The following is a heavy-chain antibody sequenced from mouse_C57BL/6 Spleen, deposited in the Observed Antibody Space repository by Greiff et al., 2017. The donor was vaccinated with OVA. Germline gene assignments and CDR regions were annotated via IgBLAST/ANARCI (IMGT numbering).Heavy chain of an antibody. CDR2: IYPGSGST. Sequence: QVQLQQPGAELAKPGASVKMSCKASGYTFTSYWITWVKQRTGQGLEWIGDIYPGSGSTNYNEKFKSKATLTVDTSSSTAYMQLSSLTSEDSSVYYSVWFSHCCGSSYAYFAVWGTGTTVTVSS. CDR1: GYTFTSYW. D-gene: IGHD1-1*01. V-gene: IGHV1-55*01. CDR3: VWFSHCCGSSYAYFAV. J-gene: IGHJ1*03.